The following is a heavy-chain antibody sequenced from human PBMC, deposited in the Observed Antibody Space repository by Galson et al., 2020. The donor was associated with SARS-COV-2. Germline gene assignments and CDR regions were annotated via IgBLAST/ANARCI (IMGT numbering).Heavy chain of an antibody. CDR1: GASTSISSYF. CDR2: IYYSGST. D-gene: IGHD1-26*01. CDR3: ARQGRWELRHDP. J-gene: IGHJ5*02. V-gene: IGHV4-39*01. Sequence: SQTLSLTCTLSGASTSISSYFWVWIRQPPGKGLEWVGSIYYSGSTYDNPSVKSRVTISVDTSKSDVSLTPNPVTAADKAVYYCARQGRWELRHDPGCQGTLVTVSS.